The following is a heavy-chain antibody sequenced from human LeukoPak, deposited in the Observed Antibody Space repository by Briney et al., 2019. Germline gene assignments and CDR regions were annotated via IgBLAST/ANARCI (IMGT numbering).Heavy chain of an antibody. D-gene: IGHD4-17*01. Sequence: PGGSLRLSCAASGFTFSSYAMSWVRQAPGKGLEWVSAISGSGGSTYYADSVKGRFTVSRDNSKNTLYLQMNSLRAEDTAVYYCAKDRGMTTVTYFDYWGQGTLVTVSS. CDR2: ISGSGGST. V-gene: IGHV3-23*01. CDR1: GFTFSSYA. CDR3: AKDRGMTTVTYFDY. J-gene: IGHJ4*02.